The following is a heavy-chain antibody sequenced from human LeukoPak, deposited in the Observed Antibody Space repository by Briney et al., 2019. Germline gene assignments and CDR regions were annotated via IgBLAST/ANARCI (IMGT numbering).Heavy chain of an antibody. CDR1: GGSISSYY. Sequence: SETLSLTCTVSGGSISSYYWSWIRQPPGKGLEWIGYIYYSGSTNYNPSLKSRVTISVDTSKNQFSLKLSSVTAADTAVYYCARCPRYSSSWWPDYWGQGTLVTVSS. CDR3: ARCPRYSSSWWPDY. CDR2: IYYSGST. J-gene: IGHJ4*02. D-gene: IGHD6-13*01. V-gene: IGHV4-59*01.